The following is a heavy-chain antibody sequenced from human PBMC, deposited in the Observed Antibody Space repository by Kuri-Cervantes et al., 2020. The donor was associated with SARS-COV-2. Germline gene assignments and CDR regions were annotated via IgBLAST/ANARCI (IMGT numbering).Heavy chain of an antibody. V-gene: IGHV3-23*01. CDR1: GFPFDVYA. CDR2: ITTSGESA. CDR3: AKQRGYYDSSGRYYVDLYFDA. D-gene: IGHD3-22*01. Sequence: GGSLRLSCVASGFPFDVYAMTWVRQAPGKGLEWVSSITTSGESAYYADSVKGRFTISRDNSEDTLYLQMSSLRAEDSAVYYCAKQRGYYDSSGRYYVDLYFDAWGQGTVVTVSS. J-gene: IGHJ4*02.